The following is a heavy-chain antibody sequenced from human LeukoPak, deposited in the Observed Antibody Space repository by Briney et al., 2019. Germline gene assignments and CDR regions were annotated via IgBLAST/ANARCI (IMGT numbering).Heavy chain of an antibody. CDR3: AWGLKNQLSPGGFDY. CDR2: IYNSSSTI. J-gene: IGHJ4*02. D-gene: IGHD1-14*01. CDR1: GFTFSSYN. Sequence: GGSLTLSCTASGFTFSSYNMSWVRQAPGKGLEWVSYIYNSSSTIYYADSEKGRFTIARDNDKNSLFLQRNSLRAEDASVYYCAWGLKNQLSPGGFDYWGQGTLVTVSS. V-gene: IGHV3-48*04.